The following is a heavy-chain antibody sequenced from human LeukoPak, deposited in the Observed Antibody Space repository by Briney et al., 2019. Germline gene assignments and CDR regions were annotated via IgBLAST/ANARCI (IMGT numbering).Heavy chain of an antibody. CDR1: GFTFSSAW. V-gene: IGHV3-15*01. J-gene: IGHJ4*02. CDR2: IKSKTDGGTT. CDR3: TTALTHNFDY. Sequence: GGSLRLSCAASGFTFSSAWMTWVRQAPGKGLEWVGRIKSKTDGGTTEFAAPVKGRFTISRDDSKNTLFLQMNSLKTEDTAVYYCTTALTHNFDYWGQGTLVTVSS.